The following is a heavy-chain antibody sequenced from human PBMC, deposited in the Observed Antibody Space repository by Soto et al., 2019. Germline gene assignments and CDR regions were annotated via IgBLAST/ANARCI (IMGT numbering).Heavy chain of an antibody. CDR1: GYTFTGYY. CDR3: ARGQKPHRSEQLVQATTDDAFDI. D-gene: IGHD6-13*01. V-gene: IGHV1-2*04. J-gene: IGHJ3*02. CDR2: INPNSGGT. Sequence: ASVKVSCKASGYTFTGYYMHWVRQAPGQGLEWMGWINPNSGGTNYAQKFQGWVTMTRETSISTAYMELSRLRSDDTAVYYCARGQKPHRSEQLVQATTDDAFDIWGQGTMVTVSS.